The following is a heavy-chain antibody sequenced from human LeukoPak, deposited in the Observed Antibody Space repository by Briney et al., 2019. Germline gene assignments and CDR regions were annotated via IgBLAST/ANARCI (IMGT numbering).Heavy chain of an antibody. J-gene: IGHJ3*02. CDR3: AREISRTGAFDI. CDR1: RFTVISHY. D-gene: IGHD3-3*02. Sequence: RGSLRLSCAAPRFTVISHYLSCVRQAPGKRLEWVSVIYSGGSTYYADSAKGRFTISRDNSKNTLYLQMNSLRAEDTAVYYCAREISRTGAFDIWGQGTMVTVSS. V-gene: IGHV3-53*05. CDR2: IYSGGST.